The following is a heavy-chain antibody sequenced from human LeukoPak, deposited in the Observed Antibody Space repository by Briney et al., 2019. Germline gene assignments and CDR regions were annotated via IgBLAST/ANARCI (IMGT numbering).Heavy chain of an antibody. CDR3: VKRELYIVATT. CDR2: ISPGGSP. V-gene: IGHV3-23*01. J-gene: IGHJ5*02. Sequence: PGASLRLSCAASGFTSSSNAMGWVRQAPGKGLEWVSAISPGGSPYYADSVKGRFTIPRDNSKNTLYLQMNSLRAEDTAVYYCVKRELYIVATTWGQGTLVTVSS. D-gene: IGHD5-12*01. CDR1: GFTSSSNA.